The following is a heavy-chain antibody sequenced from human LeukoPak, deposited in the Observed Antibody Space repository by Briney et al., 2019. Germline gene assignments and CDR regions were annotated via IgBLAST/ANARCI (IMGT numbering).Heavy chain of an antibody. J-gene: IGHJ3*02. CDR1: GDSISRSRYY. V-gene: IGHV4-39*07. CDR2: IYYDGST. D-gene: IGHD4-17*01. CDR3: ARDHIDTVTTPGRAFDI. Sequence: PSEILSLTCSVSGDSISRSRYYWGWIRQPPGEGLEWIGTIYYDGSTYHNPSLKSRVTISVDTSKNQFSLKLSSVTAADTAVYYCARDHIDTVTTPGRAFDIWGQGTMVTVSS.